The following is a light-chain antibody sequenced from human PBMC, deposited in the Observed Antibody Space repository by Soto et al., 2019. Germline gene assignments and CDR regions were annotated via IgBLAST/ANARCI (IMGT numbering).Light chain of an antibody. J-gene: IGLJ1*01. CDR3: CSYAARYNYV. V-gene: IGLV2-11*01. CDR1: SSPVGGYHY. CDR2: AVS. Sequence: QSALTQPRSVSGSPGQSVTISCTGTSSPVGGYHYVSWYQQFPGKAPKLMIYAVSQRPSGVPDRFSGSESGNTASLTISGLQADDEADYYCCSYAARYNYVFGIRTKLTV.